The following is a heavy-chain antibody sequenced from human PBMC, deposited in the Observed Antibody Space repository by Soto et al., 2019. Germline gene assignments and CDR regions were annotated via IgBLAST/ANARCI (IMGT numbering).Heavy chain of an antibody. Sequence: GGSLRLSCAASGFTFSSYAMSWVRQAPGKGLEWVSAISGSGGSTYYADSVKGRFTISRDNSKNTLYLQMNSLRAEDTAVYYCAKGTQLRSGSYYSVYWGQGTLVTVSS. D-gene: IGHD1-26*01. CDR1: GFTFSSYA. J-gene: IGHJ4*02. V-gene: IGHV3-23*01. CDR3: AKGTQLRSGSYYSVY. CDR2: ISGSGGST.